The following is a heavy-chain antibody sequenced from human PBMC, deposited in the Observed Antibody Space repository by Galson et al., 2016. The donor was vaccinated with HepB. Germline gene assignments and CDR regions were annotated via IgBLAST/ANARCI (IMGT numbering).Heavy chain of an antibody. CDR2: IVPILGMS. Sequence: SVQVSCKASGGTFSSYAFSWVRQAPGQGLEWMGRIVPILGMSNYVQKFQGRVTITGDKSTSTVYMELSSLRSEDTAVYYCARDAVAVAGTLHFYFYGMDVWGQGTTVTVSS. V-gene: IGHV1-69*04. CDR3: ARDAVAVAGTLHFYFYGMDV. D-gene: IGHD6-19*01. CDR1: GGTFSSYA. J-gene: IGHJ6*02.